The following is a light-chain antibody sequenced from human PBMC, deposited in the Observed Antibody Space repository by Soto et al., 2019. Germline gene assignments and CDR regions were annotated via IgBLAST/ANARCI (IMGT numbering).Light chain of an antibody. J-gene: IGKJ4*01. CDR3: QQGDSFPFT. CDR1: QDISSW. CDR2: AAP. Sequence: DIQMTQSPSSVSASVGDRVTITCRASQDISSWVAWYQQKPGKAPKLLISAAPTLQSGVPRRVSGSGSGTDFTLIISSLQPEDFATYFCQQGDSFPFTFGGGTKVEIK. V-gene: IGKV1-12*01.